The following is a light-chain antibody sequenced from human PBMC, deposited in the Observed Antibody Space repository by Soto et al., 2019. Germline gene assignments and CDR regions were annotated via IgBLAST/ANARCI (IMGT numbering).Light chain of an antibody. Sequence: EIVMTQSPATLSVSPGERATLSCRASQSVSNNLAWYQKKPGQAPRLLIYGASTRATGIPARFSGSGSGTEFTLTISSLQPDDFATYYCQQYNDYSWTFGQGTKVEIK. CDR3: QQYNDYSWT. J-gene: IGKJ1*01. CDR1: QSVSNN. CDR2: GAS. V-gene: IGKV3-15*01.